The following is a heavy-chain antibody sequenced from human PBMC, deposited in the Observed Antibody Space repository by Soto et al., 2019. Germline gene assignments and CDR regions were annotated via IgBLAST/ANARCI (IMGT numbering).Heavy chain of an antibody. J-gene: IGHJ5*02. CDR2: ISSSSSYI. CDR3: ARDEGRYYDFWSGYYQYNWFDP. Sequence: GGSLRLSCAASGFTFSSYSMNWVRQAPGKGLEWVSSISSSSSYIYHADSVKGRFTISRDNAKNSLYLQMNSLRAEDTAVYYCARDEGRYYDFWSGYYQYNWFDPWGQGTLVTVSS. CDR1: GFTFSSYS. D-gene: IGHD3-3*01. V-gene: IGHV3-21*01.